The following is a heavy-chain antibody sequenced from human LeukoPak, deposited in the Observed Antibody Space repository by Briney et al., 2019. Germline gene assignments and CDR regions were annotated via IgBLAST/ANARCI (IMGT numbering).Heavy chain of an antibody. CDR1: GFTVSSNY. D-gene: IGHD6-19*01. Sequence: GGSLRLPCAASGFTVSSNYMSWVRQAPGKGLEWVSVIYSGGSTYYADSVKGRFTISRDNSKNTLYLQMNSLRAEDTAVYYCARSPVAGNGAFDIWGQGTMVTVS. CDR3: ARSPVAGNGAFDI. V-gene: IGHV3-66*01. CDR2: IYSGGST. J-gene: IGHJ3*02.